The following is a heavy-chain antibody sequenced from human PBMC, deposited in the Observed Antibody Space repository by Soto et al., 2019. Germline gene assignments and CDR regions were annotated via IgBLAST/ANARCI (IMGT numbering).Heavy chain of an antibody. CDR3: ARVGCSGGSCYAVDY. CDR1: GYTFTSYY. CDR2: INPSGGST. V-gene: IGHV1-46*01. J-gene: IGHJ4*02. D-gene: IGHD2-15*01. Sequence: QVQLVQSGAEVKKPGASVKVSCKASGYTFTSYYMHWVRQAPGQGLEWMGIINPSGGSTTYAQKFQDRVTMTRDTSTSTVYMELSSLRSEDTAVYYCARVGCSGGSCYAVDYWGQGTLVTVSS.